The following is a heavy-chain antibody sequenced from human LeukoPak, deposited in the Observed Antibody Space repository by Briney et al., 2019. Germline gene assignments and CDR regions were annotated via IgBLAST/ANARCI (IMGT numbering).Heavy chain of an antibody. CDR2: IYSGGST. V-gene: IGHV3-66*01. D-gene: IGHD5-24*01. Sequence: GGPLRLSCAASGFTVSSNYMSWVRQAPGKGLEWVSVIYSGGSTYYADSVKGRFTISRDNSKNTLYLQMNSLRAEDTAVYYCARSRRDGYNWENAFDIWGQGTMVTVSS. CDR3: ARSRRDGYNWENAFDI. CDR1: GFTVSSNY. J-gene: IGHJ3*02.